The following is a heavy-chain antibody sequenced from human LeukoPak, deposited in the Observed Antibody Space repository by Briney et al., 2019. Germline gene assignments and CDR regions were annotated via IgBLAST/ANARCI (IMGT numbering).Heavy chain of an antibody. CDR3: ARLYSDYVGGAFDY. J-gene: IGHJ4*02. Sequence: SETLSLTCAVYGRSLRGNYWIWIRQPPGKGLEWIGEINHSGSTNYNPSLRSRVTISVDTSKNQFSLKLSSVTAADTAVYFCARLYSDYVGGAFDYWGQGTLVTVSS. D-gene: IGHD5-12*01. CDR1: GRSLRGNY. CDR2: INHSGST. V-gene: IGHV4-34*01.